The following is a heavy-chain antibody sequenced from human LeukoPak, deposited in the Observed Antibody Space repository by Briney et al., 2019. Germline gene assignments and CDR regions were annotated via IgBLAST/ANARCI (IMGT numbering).Heavy chain of an antibody. CDR1: GFTFSSYA. V-gene: IGHV3-30*04. Sequence: GGSLRLSCAASGFTFSSYAVDWVRQDPGKGLEWLGIISYDGSNQDYADSVKGRFTISRDNSKNTLYLHMNSLRGEDTAVYYCARDYGSRLTKGYYLDYWGQGTLVTVSS. CDR2: ISYDGSNQ. D-gene: IGHD3-10*01. CDR3: ARDYGSRLTKGYYLDY. J-gene: IGHJ4*02.